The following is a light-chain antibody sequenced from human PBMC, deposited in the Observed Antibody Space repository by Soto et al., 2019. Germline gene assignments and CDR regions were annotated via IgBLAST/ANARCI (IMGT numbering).Light chain of an antibody. Sequence: EIVLIQSPATLSLSPGERATLSCRASQSVSSYLAWYQQKPGQGPRLLIYDASNRATGIPARFSGSGSGTDFTLTISSLEPEDFAIYYCQQRGNWPWTFGQGTKVEIK. V-gene: IGKV3-11*01. CDR2: DAS. CDR1: QSVSSY. CDR3: QQRGNWPWT. J-gene: IGKJ1*01.